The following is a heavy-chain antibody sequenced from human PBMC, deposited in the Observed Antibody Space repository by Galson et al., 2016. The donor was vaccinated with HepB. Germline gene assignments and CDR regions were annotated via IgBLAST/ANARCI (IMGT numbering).Heavy chain of an antibody. V-gene: IGHV1-46*02. J-gene: IGHJ4*02. D-gene: IGHD5-12*01. CDR3: ARVGEDIVATTAGFEH. CDR1: GYTFNNYY. Sequence: SVKVSCKASGYTFNNYYMHXXRQAXXQGPXXMGXXNPSGDSTTYAQKXHGRVTMTRDTSTSTAYMELISLTSEDTAVYYCARVGEDIVATTAGFEHWGQGTLVTVSS. CDR2: XNPSGDST.